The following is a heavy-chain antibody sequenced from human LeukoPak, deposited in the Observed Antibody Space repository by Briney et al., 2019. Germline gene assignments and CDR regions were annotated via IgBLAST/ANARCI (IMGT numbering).Heavy chain of an antibody. CDR2: IYPGDSDT. V-gene: IGHV5-51*01. CDR1: GSSFTSYW. CDR3: ARRIFGSGSSYYYYGMDV. Sequence: PGGSLQISCKGSGSSFTSYWIGWVRQLPGKGLEWMGIIYPGDSDTRYSPSFQGQVTISADKSISTACLQWSSLKASDTAMYYCARRIFGSGSSYYYYGMDVWGQGTTVTVSS. J-gene: IGHJ6*02. D-gene: IGHD3-10*01.